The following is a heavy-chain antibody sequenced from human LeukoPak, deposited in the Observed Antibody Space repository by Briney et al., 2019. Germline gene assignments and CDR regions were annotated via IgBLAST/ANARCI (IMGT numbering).Heavy chain of an antibody. D-gene: IGHD5-18*01. CDR3: AREGRGYSYGWRGALDY. V-gene: IGHV4-59*01. J-gene: IGHJ4*02. CDR1: GDSISSVF. Sequence: SETLSLTCTVSGDSISSVFWSWIRQPPGKGLEWIGYIYSTGSTDYNPSLKSRVTISVDTSKNQFSLKLSSVTAADTAVYYCAREGRGYSYGWRGALDYWGQGTLVTVSS. CDR2: IYSTGST.